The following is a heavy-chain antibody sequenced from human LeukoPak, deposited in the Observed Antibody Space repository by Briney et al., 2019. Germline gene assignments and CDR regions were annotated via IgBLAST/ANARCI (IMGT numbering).Heavy chain of an antibody. CDR3: ARDTRMNTVGATRGFDY. CDR1: GFTFTRFW. J-gene: IGHJ4*02. Sequence: GGSLSLSCAASGFTFTRFWISWVRQAPGKGLEWVANINENGSEKKYLNSVMGRFTISRDNARNFVYWRLNSLRAEDTAIYYCARDTRMNTVGATRGFDYWGQGTLVTVSS. V-gene: IGHV3-7*01. D-gene: IGHD1-26*01. CDR2: INENGSEK.